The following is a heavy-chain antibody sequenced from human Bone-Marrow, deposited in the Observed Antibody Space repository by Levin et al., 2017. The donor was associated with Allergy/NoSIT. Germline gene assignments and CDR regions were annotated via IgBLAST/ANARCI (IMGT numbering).Heavy chain of an antibody. Sequence: SETLSLTCTVSGGTISGYYWSWIRQPPGRGLEWIAYIYYSGSTNYNPSLKSRVTLSVDTSKNQFSLKLSSVTAADTAEYYWARLGDSRGRAYWYFDLWGRGTLVTVSS. D-gene: IGHD3-10*01. J-gene: IGHJ2*01. CDR3: ARLGDSRGRAYWYFDL. CDR2: IYYSGST. CDR1: GGTISGYY. V-gene: IGHV4-59*08.